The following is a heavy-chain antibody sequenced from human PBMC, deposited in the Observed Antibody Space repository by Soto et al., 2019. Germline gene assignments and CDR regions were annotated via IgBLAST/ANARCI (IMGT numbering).Heavy chain of an antibody. CDR2: IYYSGST. V-gene: IGHV4-59*01. J-gene: IGHJ5*02. Sequence: SETLSLTCTVSGGSISSYYWSWIRQPPGKGLEWIGYIYYSGSTNYNPSLKSRVTISVDTSKNQFSLKLSSVTAADTAVYYCARASDYYGSGSYPWFDPWGPGALVGVS. CDR1: GGSISSYY. D-gene: IGHD3-10*01. CDR3: ARASDYYGSGSYPWFDP.